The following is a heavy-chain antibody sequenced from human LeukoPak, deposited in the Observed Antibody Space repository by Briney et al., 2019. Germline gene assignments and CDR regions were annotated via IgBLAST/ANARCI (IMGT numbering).Heavy chain of an antibody. J-gene: IGHJ4*02. CDR3: ARGPSTITFGGVSDY. CDR2: ISAYNGNT. CDR1: GYTFTSYG. V-gene: IGHV1-18*01. Sequence: ASVKVACKASGYTFTSYGISWVRQAPGQGLEWMGWISAYNGNTNYAQKLQGRVTTTTDTSTSTAYMELRSLRSDDTAVYYCARGPSTITFGGVSDYWGQGTLVTVSS. D-gene: IGHD3-16*01.